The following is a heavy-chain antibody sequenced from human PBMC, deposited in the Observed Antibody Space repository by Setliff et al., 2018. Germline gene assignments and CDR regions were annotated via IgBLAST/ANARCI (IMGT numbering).Heavy chain of an antibody. J-gene: IGHJ4*02. CDR3: RYWSGYYNNDY. CDR2: IKDSGST. D-gene: IGHD3-3*01. V-gene: IGHV4-39*07. CDR1: GGSINSMSYY. Sequence: SETLSLTCTVSGGSINSMSYYWGWIRQPPGKGLEWIGEIKDSGSTNYSPSLKSRLTISIDASTNQFSLKLYSVTAADTAVYYCRYWSGYYNNDYWGQGTLVTVSS.